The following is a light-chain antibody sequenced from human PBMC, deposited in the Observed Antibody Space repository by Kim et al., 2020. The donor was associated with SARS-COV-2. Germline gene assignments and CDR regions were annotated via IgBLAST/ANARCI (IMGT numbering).Light chain of an antibody. CDR2: AAS. Sequence: DIQMTQSPSSLSASVGDRVTITCRASQSISSYLNWYQQKPGKAPKPLIYAASSLQSGVPSRFSGSGSGTDFTLTITSLQPEDFATYYCQQSYSTPSTFGGGTKVDIK. CDR1: QSISSY. CDR3: QQSYSTPST. J-gene: IGKJ4*01. V-gene: IGKV1-39*01.